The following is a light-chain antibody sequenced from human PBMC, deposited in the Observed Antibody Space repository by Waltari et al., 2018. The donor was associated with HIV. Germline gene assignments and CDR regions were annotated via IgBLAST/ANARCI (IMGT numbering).Light chain of an antibody. Sequence: QSALTQPASVSGSPGQSITISCTGTSSNVGSDDLVSWYQQHPGEAPKLIIYEVTKRPSGVSIRFAGSKSGNTASLTSSGLQAEDEADYYCCSCPRSGIRYVFGTGTKVTVL. V-gene: IGLV2-23*02. CDR1: SSNVGSDDL. CDR3: CSCPRSGIRYV. J-gene: IGLJ1*01. CDR2: EVT.